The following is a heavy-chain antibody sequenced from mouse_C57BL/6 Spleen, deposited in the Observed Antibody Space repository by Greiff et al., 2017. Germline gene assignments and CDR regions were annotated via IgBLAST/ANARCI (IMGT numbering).Heavy chain of an antibody. CDR3: ARPLIYDGHYGYAMDY. CDR1: GYTFTDYY. J-gene: IGHJ4*01. V-gene: IGHV1-26*01. Sequence: VQLQQSGPELVKPGASVKISCKASGYTFTDYYMNWVKQSHGKSLEWIGDINPNNGGTSYNQKFKGKATLTVDKSSSTAYMELRSLTSEDSAVYYCARPLIYDGHYGYAMDYWGQGTSVTVSS. CDR2: INPNNGGT. D-gene: IGHD2-3*01.